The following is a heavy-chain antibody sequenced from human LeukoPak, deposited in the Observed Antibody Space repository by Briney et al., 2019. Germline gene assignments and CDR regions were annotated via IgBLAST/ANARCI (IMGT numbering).Heavy chain of an antibody. Sequence: GGSLRLSCATSGFTFSSYWMHWVRQDPRKGLVWVSRINGDGRNINYADSVRGRFTISRDNAKNTLYLQMNTLRVEDTAVYYCTRDLMDYDVSTGLHHYYMDVWGQGTTVTVSS. J-gene: IGHJ6*02. D-gene: IGHD3-9*01. CDR2: INGDGRNI. CDR1: GFTFSSYW. V-gene: IGHV3-74*01. CDR3: TRDLMDYDVSTGLHHYYMDV.